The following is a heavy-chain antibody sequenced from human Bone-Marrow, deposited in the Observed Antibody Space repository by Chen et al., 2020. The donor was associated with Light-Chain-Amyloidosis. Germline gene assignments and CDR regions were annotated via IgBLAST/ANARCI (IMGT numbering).Heavy chain of an antibody. CDR2: ISWNSDTI. V-gene: IGHV3-9*01. CDR1: GFTFDDYA. Sequence: EVQLVDSGGGLVQPGGSLRLSCAASGFTFDDYAMHWVRQTPERGLEWVSGISWNSDTIDYADSVKGRFTISRDNAKNSLFLQMNSLRAEDTALYYCAKVYPYYDILTGYFDIWGQGTMVTVSS. D-gene: IGHD3-9*01. J-gene: IGHJ3*02. CDR3: AKVYPYYDILTGYFDI.